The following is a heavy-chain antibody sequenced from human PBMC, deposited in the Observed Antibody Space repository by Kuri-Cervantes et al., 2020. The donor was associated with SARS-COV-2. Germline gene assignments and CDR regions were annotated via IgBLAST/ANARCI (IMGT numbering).Heavy chain of an antibody. D-gene: IGHD3-10*01. V-gene: IGHV3-30*03. Sequence: GESLKISCAASGFTFSSYGMHWVRQAPGKGLEWVAVISYDGSNKYYADSVKGRFTISRDNSKNTLYLQMNSLRAEDTAVYYCTSSMGVRGVMGGFDYWGQGTLVTVSS. CDR3: TSSMGVRGVMGGFDY. J-gene: IGHJ4*02. CDR2: ISYDGSNK. CDR1: GFTFSSYG.